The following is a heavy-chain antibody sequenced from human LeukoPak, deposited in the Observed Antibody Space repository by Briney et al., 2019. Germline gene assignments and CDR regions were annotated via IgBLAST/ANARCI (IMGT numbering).Heavy chain of an antibody. Sequence: GGSLRLSCAASGFTFSSSTMSWVRQAPGEWLEWLLDICGSGGSTYYADSVKGRFTISRDNSKNTLYLQMNSLRAEDTAVYYCAKSEAVAGTSSWFDPWGQGTLVTVSS. CDR1: GFTFSSST. CDR3: AKSEAVAGTSSWFDP. CDR2: ICGSGGST. J-gene: IGHJ5*02. D-gene: IGHD6-19*01. V-gene: IGHV3-23*01.